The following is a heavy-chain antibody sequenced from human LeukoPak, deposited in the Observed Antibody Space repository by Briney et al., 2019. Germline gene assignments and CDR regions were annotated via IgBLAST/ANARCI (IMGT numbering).Heavy chain of an antibody. CDR1: GFTFSSYN. J-gene: IGHJ4*02. D-gene: IGHD4-17*01. CDR3: ARESDGDYYFDY. Sequence: GGSLRLSCAASGFTFSSYNMNWVRQAPEKGLEWVSSISSSSNYIYYADPVKGRFTISRDNAKNSLYLQMHSLRAEDSALYYCARESDGDYYFDYWGQGTLVTVSS. CDR2: ISSSSNYI. V-gene: IGHV3-21*01.